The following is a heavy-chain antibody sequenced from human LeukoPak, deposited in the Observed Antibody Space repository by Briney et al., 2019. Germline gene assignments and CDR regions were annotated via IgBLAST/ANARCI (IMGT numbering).Heavy chain of an antibody. D-gene: IGHD3-22*01. CDR2: IIPIFGTA. Sequence: SVKVSCKAPGGTFSSYAISWVRQAPGQGLEWMGRIIPIFGTANYAQKFQGRVTITTDESTSTAYMELSSLRSEDTAVYYCARAGNYYDSSGYYGVFDYWGQGTLVTVSS. J-gene: IGHJ4*02. V-gene: IGHV1-69*05. CDR3: ARAGNYYDSSGYYGVFDY. CDR1: GGTFSSYA.